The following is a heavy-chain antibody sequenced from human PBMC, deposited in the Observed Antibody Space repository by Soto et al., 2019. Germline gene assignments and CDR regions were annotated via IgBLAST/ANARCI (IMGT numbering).Heavy chain of an antibody. D-gene: IGHD6-19*01. CDR1: GFTFSNAW. Sequence: GGSLRLSCAASGFTFSNAWMNWVRQAPGKGLEWVGRIKSKTDGGTTDYAAPVKGRFTISRDDSKNTLYLQMNSLKTEDTAVYYCTTYSPSFLSGWSPEGMDVWGQGTTVTVSS. CDR2: IKSKTDGGTT. V-gene: IGHV3-15*07. J-gene: IGHJ6*02. CDR3: TTYSPSFLSGWSPEGMDV.